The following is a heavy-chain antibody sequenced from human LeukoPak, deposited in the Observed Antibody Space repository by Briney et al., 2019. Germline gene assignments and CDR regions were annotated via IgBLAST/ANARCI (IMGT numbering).Heavy chain of an antibody. Sequence: GGSLRLSCAASGFTFSTYGMHWVRQAPGKGLQWVASISDDGKSQFYADFAKGRFTISRDNSRNMVFLQMSRLRSEDSGVYYCAKDSRYGSGSYNPLGGQGTLVTVSS. J-gene: IGHJ4*02. D-gene: IGHD3-10*01. CDR1: GFTFSTYG. CDR3: AKDSRYGSGSYNPL. V-gene: IGHV3-30*02. CDR2: ISDDGKSQ.